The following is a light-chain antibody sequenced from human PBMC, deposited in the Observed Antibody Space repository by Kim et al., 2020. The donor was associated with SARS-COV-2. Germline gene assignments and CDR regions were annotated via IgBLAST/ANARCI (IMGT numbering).Light chain of an antibody. V-gene: IGLV1-36*01. Sequence: RKRVTLSCSGSGSNIGNNAVNWYQQLPGKAPKLLIYYDDLLPSGVSDRFSGSKSGTSASLAISGLQSEDEADYYCAAWDDSLNGPVFGGGTQLTVL. CDR1: GSNIGNNA. CDR3: AAWDDSLNGPV. J-gene: IGLJ2*01. CDR2: YDD.